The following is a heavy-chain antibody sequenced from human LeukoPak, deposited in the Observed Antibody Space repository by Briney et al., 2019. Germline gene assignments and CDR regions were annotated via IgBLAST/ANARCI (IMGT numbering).Heavy chain of an antibody. CDR1: GYTFASYV. J-gene: IGHJ4*02. D-gene: IGHD3-10*01. V-gene: IGHV1-18*01. CDR2: ISAYNGNT. CDR3: ARDHVLLWFGELLTGPSTKLDY. Sequence: ASVKVSCKASGYTFASYVISWVRQAPGQGLEWMGWISAYNGNTNYAQKLQGRVTMTTDTSTSTAYMELRSLRSDDTAVYYCARDHVLLWFGELLTGPSTKLDYWGQGTLVTVSS.